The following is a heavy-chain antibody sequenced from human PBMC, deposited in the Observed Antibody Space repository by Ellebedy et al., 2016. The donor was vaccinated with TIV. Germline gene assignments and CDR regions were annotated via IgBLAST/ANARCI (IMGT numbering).Heavy chain of an antibody. CDR3: ARRKVTIPRADAYFDY. CDR1: GGSISSSSYY. D-gene: IGHD3-3*01. V-gene: IGHV4-39*01. J-gene: IGHJ4*02. CDR2: IYYSGNT. Sequence: SETLSLXXTVSGGSISSSSYYWGWIRQPPGKGLEWIGGIYYSGNTYYNPSLKSRVTISIDTSKNQFSLRLSSVTAADTAIYRCARRKVTIPRADAYFDYWGQGILVTVSS.